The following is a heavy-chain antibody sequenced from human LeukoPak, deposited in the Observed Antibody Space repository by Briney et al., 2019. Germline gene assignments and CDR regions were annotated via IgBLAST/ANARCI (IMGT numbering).Heavy chain of an antibody. J-gene: IGHJ4*02. Sequence: PGGSLRLSCAASGFTVSSNYMSWVRQAPGKGLEWVASIRYDGSDKYYADSVKGRFTVSRDNSQNTLYLQMSSLRTEDTAVYYCAKDRGDYFDTSSQSFDSWGQGTLVTVSS. CDR2: IRYDGSDK. D-gene: IGHD3-22*01. CDR1: GFTVSSNY. CDR3: AKDRGDYFDTSSQSFDS. V-gene: IGHV3-30*02.